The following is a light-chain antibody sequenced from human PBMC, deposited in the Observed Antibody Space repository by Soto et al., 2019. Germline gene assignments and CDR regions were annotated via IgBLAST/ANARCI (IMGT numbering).Light chain of an antibody. CDR2: DVT. J-gene: IGLJ1*01. CDR3: TSYTSIRTYV. Sequence: QSVLTQPASVSGPPGQSITISCTGTSSDVGAYNYVSWYQHHPGKAPRLVIYDVTTRPSGISDRFSGSKSGNTASLTISGLLAEDEADYYCTSYTSIRTYVFGTGTKLTVL. CDR1: SSDVGAYNY. V-gene: IGLV2-14*01.